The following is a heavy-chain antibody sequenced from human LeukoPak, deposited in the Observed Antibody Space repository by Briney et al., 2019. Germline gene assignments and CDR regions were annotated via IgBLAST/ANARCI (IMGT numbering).Heavy chain of an antibody. D-gene: IGHD2-2*01. V-gene: IGHV4-34*01. Sequence: PSETLSLTCAVYGGSFSGYYWSWIRQPPGKGLEWIGESNHSGSTNYNPSLKSRVTISVDTSKNQFSLKLSSVTAADTAVYYCARPNRRYCSSTSCPKGYYYYMDVWGKGTTVTISS. CDR1: GGSFSGYY. J-gene: IGHJ6*03. CDR3: ARPNRRYCSSTSCPKGYYYYMDV. CDR2: SNHSGST.